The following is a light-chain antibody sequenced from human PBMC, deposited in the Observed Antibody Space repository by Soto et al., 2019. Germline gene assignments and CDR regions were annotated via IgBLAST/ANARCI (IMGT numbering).Light chain of an antibody. Sequence: EIVMTQSPATLSVSPGERATVSCRASQSVSSNLAWYHQKPGQAPRLLIYGASTRATGIPARFSGSGSGTEFTLTISSLPSEDFAVYYCQQYNNWPRTFGQGTKVEIK. J-gene: IGKJ1*01. V-gene: IGKV3-15*01. CDR2: GAS. CDR1: QSVSSN. CDR3: QQYNNWPRT.